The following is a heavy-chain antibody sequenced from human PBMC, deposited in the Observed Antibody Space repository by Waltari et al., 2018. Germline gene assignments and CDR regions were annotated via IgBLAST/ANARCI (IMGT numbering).Heavy chain of an antibody. J-gene: IGHJ5*02. Sequence: QVQLVQSGAEVKQPGSSVKVSCKASGGTFSSYPISWVRQAPGQGLEWMGRIIPILGIANYAQKFQGRVTITADKSTSTAYMELSSLRSEDTAVYYCAKDNTYYYDSSGYLGFDPWGQGTLVTVSS. V-gene: IGHV1-69*04. CDR3: AKDNTYYYDSSGYLGFDP. CDR2: IIPILGIA. CDR1: GGTFSSYP. D-gene: IGHD3-22*01.